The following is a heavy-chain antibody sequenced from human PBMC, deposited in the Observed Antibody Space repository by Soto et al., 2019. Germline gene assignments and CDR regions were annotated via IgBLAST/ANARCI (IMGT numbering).Heavy chain of an antibody. CDR1: GFTCSSYG. CDR3: AKDIHSGRNHPGADY. J-gene: IGHJ4*02. CDR2: ISNDGNDK. D-gene: IGHD1-26*01. Sequence: GRSRRLSCAAGGFTCSSYGMHYVRQAPGKGLEWVAVISNDGNDKYYIDSVKGRFTISRDNSKNTLYLQMNTLSTEDTALYYCAKDIHSGRNHPGADYSGQATLVTVSS. V-gene: IGHV3-30*18.